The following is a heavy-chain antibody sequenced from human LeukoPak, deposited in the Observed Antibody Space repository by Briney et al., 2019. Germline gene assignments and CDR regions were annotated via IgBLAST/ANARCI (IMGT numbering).Heavy chain of an antibody. J-gene: IGHJ6*03. V-gene: IGHV3-48*01. CDR2: ISSSSSTI. CDR1: GFTFSSYS. CDR3: ARVQYSSSSLYYYYYMDV. Sequence: PGGSLRLSCAASGFTFSSYSMNWVRQAPGKGLEWVSYISSSSSTIYYADSVKGRFTISRDNSKNTLYLQMNSLRAEDTAVYYCARVQYSSSSLYYYYYMDVWGKGTTVTVSS. D-gene: IGHD6-6*01.